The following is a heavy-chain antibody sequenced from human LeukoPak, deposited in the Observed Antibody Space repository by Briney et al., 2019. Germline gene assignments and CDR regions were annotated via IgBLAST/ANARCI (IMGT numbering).Heavy chain of an antibody. J-gene: IGHJ4*02. CDR3: ARGVVVTKYYFDY. D-gene: IGHD3-22*01. V-gene: IGHV1-46*01. CDR1: GYTFTNYY. CDR2: INPSGGST. Sequence: ASVKVSCKASGYTFTNYYMHWVRQAPGQGLEWMGIINPSGGSTSYAQKFQGRVTMTRDTSTSTVYMELGSLRSEDRAVYYCARGVVVTKYYFDYWGQGTLVTVSS.